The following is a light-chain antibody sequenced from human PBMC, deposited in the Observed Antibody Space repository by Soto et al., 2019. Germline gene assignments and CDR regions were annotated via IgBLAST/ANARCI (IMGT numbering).Light chain of an antibody. V-gene: IGKV3-20*01. CDR2: GAS. J-gene: IGKJ1*01. Sequence: EIALTQSPGTLSLSPGERATLSCRASQSVSSYLAWYQQKPGQAPRLLIYGASSRATGIPDRFSGSGSGTDFTLAISRLEPGDSAVYFCQQCDTSPWTFGQGTKVDIK. CDR1: QSVSSY. CDR3: QQCDTSPWT.